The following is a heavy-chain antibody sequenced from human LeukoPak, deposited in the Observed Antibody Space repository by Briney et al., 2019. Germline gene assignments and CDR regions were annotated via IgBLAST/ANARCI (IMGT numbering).Heavy chain of an antibody. J-gene: IGHJ4*02. V-gene: IGHV3-23*01. CDR2: IGDSGGRT. D-gene: IGHD3-10*01. Sequence: GGSLRLSCAASGFTFSSHAMSWVRQAPGKGLEWVSSIGDSGGRTYYAGSLKGRFTISRDNSRNMLYLQVSSLGAEDTAIYYCAKCLYGHYFDYWGQGTLVTVSS. CDR3: AKCLYGHYFDY. CDR1: GFTFSSHA.